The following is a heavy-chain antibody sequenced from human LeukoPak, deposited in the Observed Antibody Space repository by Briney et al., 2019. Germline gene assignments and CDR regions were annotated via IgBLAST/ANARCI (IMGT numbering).Heavy chain of an antibody. CDR1: GFAFSNYG. V-gene: IGHV3-30*18. Sequence: PGGSLRLSCAASGFAFSNYGMHWVRQAPGKGLEWVALMSSDGSNKYYADSVKGRFSISRDNSKNTLFLQMNSLRGEGTAVYYCANPLTSMDVWGQGTTVTVSS. CDR3: ANPLTSMDV. J-gene: IGHJ6*02. CDR2: MSSDGSNK.